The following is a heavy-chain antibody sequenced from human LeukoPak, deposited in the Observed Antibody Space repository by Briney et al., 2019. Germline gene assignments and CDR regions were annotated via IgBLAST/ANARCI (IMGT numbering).Heavy chain of an antibody. CDR1: GFTFTSYA. Sequence: GGSLRLSCAASGFTFTSYAMTWVRQAPGKGLEWVSGISGIGSNTYYADSVKGRLTISRDNSKNTLFLQMNSLRAEDTAVYYCATFGTGYRYFDSWGQGTLVTVSS. D-gene: IGHD3/OR15-3a*01. V-gene: IGHV3-23*01. J-gene: IGHJ4*02. CDR2: ISGIGSNT. CDR3: ATFGTGYRYFDS.